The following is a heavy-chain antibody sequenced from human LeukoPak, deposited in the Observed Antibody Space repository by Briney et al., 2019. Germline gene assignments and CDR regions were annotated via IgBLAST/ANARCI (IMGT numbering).Heavy chain of an antibody. CDR1: GGSISSGGYY. D-gene: IGHD5-12*01. Sequence: SQTLSLTCTVSGGSISSGGYYWSWIRQPPGKGLEWIGYIYYSGSTNYNPSLKSRVTISVDTSKNQFSLKLSSVTAADTAVYYCARDGGKWLRSFDYWGQGTLVTVSS. CDR3: ARDGGKWLRSFDY. V-gene: IGHV4-61*08. J-gene: IGHJ4*02. CDR2: IYYSGST.